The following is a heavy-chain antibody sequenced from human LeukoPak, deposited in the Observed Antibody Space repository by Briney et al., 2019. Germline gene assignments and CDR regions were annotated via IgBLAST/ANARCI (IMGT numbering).Heavy chain of an antibody. CDR1: GGSFSGYY. Sequence: KPSETLSLTCAVYGGSFSGYYWSWIRQPPGKGLEWIGEINHSGSTNYNPSLKSRVTISVDTSKNQFSLKLGSVTAADTAVYYCARRNYYDSSGYYYFDYWGQGTLVTVSS. CDR2: INHSGST. CDR3: ARRNYYDSSGYYYFDY. V-gene: IGHV4-34*01. J-gene: IGHJ4*02. D-gene: IGHD3-22*01.